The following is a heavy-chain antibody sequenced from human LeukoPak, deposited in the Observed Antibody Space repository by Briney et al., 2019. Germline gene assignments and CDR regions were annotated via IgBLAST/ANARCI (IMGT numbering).Heavy chain of an antibody. CDR2: IYYSGST. J-gene: IGHJ6*03. Sequence: PSETLSLTCTVSGGSISSSSYYWGWIRQPPGKGLEWIGSIYYSGSTYYNPSLKSRVTISVDTSKNQFSLQLNSVTPEDTAVYYCARDREAYYYMDVWGKGTTVTVSS. CDR3: ARDREAYYYMDV. V-gene: IGHV4-39*02. CDR1: GGSISSSSYY.